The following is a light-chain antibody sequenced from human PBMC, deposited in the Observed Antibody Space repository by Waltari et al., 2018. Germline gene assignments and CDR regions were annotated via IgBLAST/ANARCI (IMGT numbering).Light chain of an antibody. V-gene: IGKV1-39*01. CDR2: AAS. J-gene: IGKJ1*01. CDR3: QQSYSLPWT. CDR1: QSISSY. Sequence: DIQMTQSPSSLSASVGDRVIITCRPSQSISSYLNWYQQKPGKAPKLLICAASSLQGDVPSRFSGSGSGTDFTLTINNLQPEDFATYFCQQSYSLPWTFGQGTIVEIK.